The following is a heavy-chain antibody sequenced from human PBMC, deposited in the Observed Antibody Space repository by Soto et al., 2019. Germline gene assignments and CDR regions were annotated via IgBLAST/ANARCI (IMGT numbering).Heavy chain of an antibody. Sequence: QVQLVQSGAEVKKPGSSVKVSCKASGGTFSSYAISWVRQAPGQGLEWMGGIIPIFGTANYAQKFQGRVTITADESTSTAYMGLSSLRSEDTAVYYCASGGAYCGGDCYPRRFDPWGQGTLVTVSS. CDR2: IIPIFGTA. CDR3: ASGGAYCGGDCYPRRFDP. V-gene: IGHV1-69*12. D-gene: IGHD2-21*02. J-gene: IGHJ5*02. CDR1: GGTFSSYA.